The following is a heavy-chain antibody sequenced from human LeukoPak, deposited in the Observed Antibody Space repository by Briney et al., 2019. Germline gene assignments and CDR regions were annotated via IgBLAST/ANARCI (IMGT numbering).Heavy chain of an antibody. J-gene: IGHJ4*02. Sequence: SETLSLTCTVSGGSISSSSYYWGWIRQPPGKGLEWIGSIYYSGSTYYNPSLKSRVTISVDTSKNQFSLKLSSVTAADTAVYYCVIDYYDSSGYYTDYWGQGTLVTVSS. D-gene: IGHD3-22*01. CDR2: IYYSGST. V-gene: IGHV4-39*01. CDR1: GGSISSSSYY. CDR3: VIDYYDSSGYYTDY.